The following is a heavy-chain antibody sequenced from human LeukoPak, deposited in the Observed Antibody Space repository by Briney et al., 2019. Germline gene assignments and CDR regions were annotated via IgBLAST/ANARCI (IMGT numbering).Heavy chain of an antibody. Sequence: GGSLRLPCAASGFTFSDSFMNWIRQAPGKGLEWVSYISSSGSTIYYPDSVKGRFTNSRDNAKNSVYLQMNSLRAEDTAVYYCVRGGGRYSFGYFDYWGQGTLVTVSS. CDR2: ISSSGSTI. CDR3: VRGGGRYSFGYFDY. J-gene: IGHJ4*02. V-gene: IGHV3-11*01. CDR1: GFTFSDSF. D-gene: IGHD5-18*01.